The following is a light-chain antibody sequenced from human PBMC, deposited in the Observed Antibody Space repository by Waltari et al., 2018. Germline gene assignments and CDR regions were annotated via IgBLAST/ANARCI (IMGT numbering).Light chain of an antibody. V-gene: IGKV4-1*01. Sequence: DIVMTQSPDSLVVSLGERATINCKSSRNLLYSPNNKDFLAWYQQKPGQPPKLLIYWASTRESGVPDRFTGSGSGTDFSLTISSLRAEDVAVYYCQQYYDTPYTFGQATKLEIK. CDR2: WAS. J-gene: IGKJ2*01. CDR1: RNLLYSPNNKDF. CDR3: QQYYDTPYT.